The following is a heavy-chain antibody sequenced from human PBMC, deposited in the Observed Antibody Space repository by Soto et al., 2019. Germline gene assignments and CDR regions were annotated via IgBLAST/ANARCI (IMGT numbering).Heavy chain of an antibody. D-gene: IGHD2-15*01. V-gene: IGHV1-24*01. CDR1: VGTFSSYA. CDR2: FDPEDGET. Sequence: ASVKVSCKASVGTFSSYAMIWVRQAPGKGLEWMGGFDPEDGETIYAQKFQGRVTMTEDTSTDTAYMELSSLRSEDTAVYYCATDPLGGSGPQVWDYWGQGTRVTVSA. CDR3: ATDPLGGSGPQVWDY. J-gene: IGHJ4*02.